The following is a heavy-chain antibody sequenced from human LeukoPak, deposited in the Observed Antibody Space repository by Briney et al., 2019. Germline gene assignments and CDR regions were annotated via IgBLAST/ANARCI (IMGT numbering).Heavy chain of an antibody. CDR2: MYYSGST. Sequence: PSETLSLTCTVSGGSLSSSTYYWNWIRQPPGKGLEWIGYMYYSGSTNYNPSLKSRVTISVDTSKHQFSLKLSSMTAADTAVYYCAGQKYQLPVPNAFDIWGQGTVVTVSS. V-gene: IGHV4-61*01. D-gene: IGHD2-2*01. CDR3: AGQKYQLPVPNAFDI. CDR1: GGSLSSSTYY. J-gene: IGHJ3*02.